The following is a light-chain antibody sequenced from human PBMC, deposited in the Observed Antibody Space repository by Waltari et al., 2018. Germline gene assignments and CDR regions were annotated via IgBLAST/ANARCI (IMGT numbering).Light chain of an antibody. CDR1: QGISSC. CDR3: QQAYSFPLT. J-gene: IGKJ4*01. CDR2: AAS. V-gene: IGKV1-12*01. Sequence: DIQMTQSPSSLSASVVDRVTITCRASQGISSCLAWYQQKPVKAPELLIYAASSFQSGVPSRFSGSGSGTDFTLTISSLQPEDFATYYCQQAYSFPLTFGGGTKVEIK.